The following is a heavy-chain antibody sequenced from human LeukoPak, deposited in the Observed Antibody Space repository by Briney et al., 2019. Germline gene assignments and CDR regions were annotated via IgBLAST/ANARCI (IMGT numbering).Heavy chain of an antibody. D-gene: IGHD2/OR15-2a*01. Sequence: PGGSPRLSCEASGFTFSDSWMTWVRQTPGKGLEWVANIKTDGSEKYYVDSVKGRFTISRDNAKNPLYLQMNSLRAEDTAMYYCATYSTRNAREFQSWGQGTLVTVSS. V-gene: IGHV3-7*01. J-gene: IGHJ1*01. CDR1: GFTFSDSW. CDR2: IKTDGSEK. CDR3: ATYSTRNAREFQS.